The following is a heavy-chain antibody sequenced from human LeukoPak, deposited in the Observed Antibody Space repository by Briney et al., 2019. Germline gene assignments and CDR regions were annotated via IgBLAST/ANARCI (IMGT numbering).Heavy chain of an antibody. CDR1: GESVSSKGVP. J-gene: IGHJ4*02. D-gene: IGHD2-2*01. CDR2: TYYRSKRYN. Sequence: SHTLSVTCAISGESVSSKGVPWHWTRPSPSRALEWLGRTYYRSKRYNQYSESVKSRITSNPHTPMNQFSLHLNSVTPAYSVVYYCVRGNMHFDYWGQGTLVTVSS. V-gene: IGHV6-1*01. CDR3: VRGNMHFDY.